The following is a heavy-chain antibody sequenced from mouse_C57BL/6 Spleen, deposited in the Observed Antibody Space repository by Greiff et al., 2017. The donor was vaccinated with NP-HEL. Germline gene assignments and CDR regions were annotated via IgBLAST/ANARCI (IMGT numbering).Heavy chain of an antibody. CDR1: GYTFTGYW. CDR3: ERCGIDYEYDRFPY. D-gene: IGHD2-4*01. J-gene: IGHJ3*01. CDR2: ILPGSGST. Sequence: VQRVESGAELMKPGASVKLSCKASGYTFTGYWIEWVKQRPGHGLEWIGEILPGSGSTNYNEKFQGKATFTAETSSNTAYMQLSSLTTEDSAIYACERCGIDYEYDRFPYWGQGTSVTVSA. V-gene: IGHV1-9*01.